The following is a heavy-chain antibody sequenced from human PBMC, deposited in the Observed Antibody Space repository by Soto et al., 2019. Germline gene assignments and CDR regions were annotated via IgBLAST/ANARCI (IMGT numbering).Heavy chain of an antibody. CDR1: GYTFNTYG. D-gene: IGHD3-3*01. V-gene: IGHV1-18*01. CDR2: ISAYDGKT. CDR3: ARDPHEFWTSYCFDP. J-gene: IGHJ5*02. Sequence: ASVKVSCKTSGYTFNTYGINWVRQAPGQGLELMGWISAYDGKTTYAEKFQGRVTPTTDTSTSTAYMELRSLRSDDTAIYYCARDPHEFWTSYCFDPWGQGTPVTVSS.